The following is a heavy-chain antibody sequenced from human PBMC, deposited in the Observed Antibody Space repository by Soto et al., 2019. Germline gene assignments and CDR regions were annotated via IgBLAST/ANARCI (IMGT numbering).Heavy chain of an antibody. CDR2: ILNDGTTT. V-gene: IGHV3-74*01. CDR1: GFTFSCQW. J-gene: IGHJ4*02. CDR3: ATWRGGYTYGLDH. D-gene: IGHD5-18*01. Sequence: PGGSLRLSCTASGFTFSCQWLHWVRQAPGKGLMWISRILNDGTTTNYADSVKGRFTVSRDNAKKTMSLQMNNLRAEDTAVYYCATWRGGYTYGLDHWGQGTPVTVSS.